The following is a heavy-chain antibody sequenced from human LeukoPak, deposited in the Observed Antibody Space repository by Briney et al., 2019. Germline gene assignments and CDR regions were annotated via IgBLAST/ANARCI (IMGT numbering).Heavy chain of an antibody. J-gene: IGHJ3*02. V-gene: IGHV3-15*07. Sequence: PGGSLRLSCAASGFIVTNAWMNWVRQAPGKGLEWVGRIQSKTDGGKTDYAAPVKGRFTISRDDSKNTLYLQMNSLRAEDTAVYYCASSGYYYDSSGYWPPHAFDIWGQGTMVTVSS. CDR2: IQSKTDGGKT. CDR1: GFIVTNAW. CDR3: ASSGYYYDSSGYWPPHAFDI. D-gene: IGHD3-22*01.